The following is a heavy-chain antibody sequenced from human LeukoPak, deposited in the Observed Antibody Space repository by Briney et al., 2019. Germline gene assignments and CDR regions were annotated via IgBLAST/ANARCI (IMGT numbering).Heavy chain of an antibody. CDR2: ISYDGSNT. J-gene: IGHJ4*02. CDR1: GFTFSNFG. V-gene: IGHV3-30*18. CDR3: AKERCSGSACYIFDS. D-gene: IGHD2-15*01. Sequence: GGSLRLSCAASGFTFSNFGMHWVCQTPGKGLECVAVISYDGSNTYYADSVKGRFTISRDNSKSTLSLQLSSLGVEDTAVYYCAKERCSGSACYIFDSWGQGTLVIVSA.